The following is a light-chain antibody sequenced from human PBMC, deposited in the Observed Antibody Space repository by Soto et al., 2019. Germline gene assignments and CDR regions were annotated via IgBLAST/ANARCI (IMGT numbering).Light chain of an antibody. J-gene: IGKJ2*01. V-gene: IGKV3-11*01. CDR1: QSVGTY. Sequence: ETVLTQSPGTLSLSPGERATLSCRSSQSVGTYLAWYQQKPGQAPRLLIYDASNSATGIPARFSGSGSGTDFTLTISSLEPEDFAVYYCQQRSDWPTFGQGTKVDIK. CDR2: DAS. CDR3: QQRSDWPT.